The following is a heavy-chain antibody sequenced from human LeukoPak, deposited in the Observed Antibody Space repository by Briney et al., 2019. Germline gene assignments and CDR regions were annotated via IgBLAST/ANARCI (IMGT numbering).Heavy chain of an antibody. CDR1: GGSFSGYY. CDR3: ARDDSRVVADDAFDI. Sequence: PSEILSLTCAVYGGSFSGYYWSWIRQPPGKGLEWIGEINHSGSTNYNPSLKSRVTISVDTFKNQFSLKLSSVTAADTAVYYCARDDSRVVADDAFDIWGQGTMVTVSS. J-gene: IGHJ3*02. CDR2: INHSGST. D-gene: IGHD2-2*01. V-gene: IGHV4-34*01.